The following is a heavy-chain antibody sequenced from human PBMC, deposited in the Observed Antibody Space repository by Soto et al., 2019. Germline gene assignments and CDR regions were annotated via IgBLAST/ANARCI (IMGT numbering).Heavy chain of an antibody. V-gene: IGHV4-39*01. D-gene: IGHD3-3*01. Sequence: PSETLSLTCTVSGGSISNSSYYWGWIRQPPGKGLEWIGSIYYSGSTYYNPSLKSRVTISVDTSKNQFSLKLSSVTAADTAVYYYARGGTIFGVVIKFDYWGQGTLVTVS. CDR2: IYYSGST. J-gene: IGHJ4*02. CDR1: GGSISNSSYY. CDR3: ARGGTIFGVVIKFDY.